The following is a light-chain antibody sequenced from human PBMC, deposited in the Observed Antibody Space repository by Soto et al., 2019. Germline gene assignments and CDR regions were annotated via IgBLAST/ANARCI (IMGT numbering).Light chain of an antibody. CDR2: AAS. CDR1: QGISNY. V-gene: IGKV1-27*01. CDR3: KKYNSAPRT. J-gene: IGKJ1*01. Sequence: DIQMTQSPSSLSASVGDRVTITCRASQGISNYLAWYQQKPGKVPKLLIYAASTLQSGVPCRFSGSGSGTDFTLTISSLQPEDVATYYCKKYNSAPRTFGQGTNVEIK.